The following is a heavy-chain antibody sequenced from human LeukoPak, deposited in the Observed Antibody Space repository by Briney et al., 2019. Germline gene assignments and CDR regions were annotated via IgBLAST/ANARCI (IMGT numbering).Heavy chain of an antibody. CDR2: IYYSGST. V-gene: IGHV4-30-4*08. CDR3: AREGQLWPSRFDY. Sequence: SETLSLTCTVSGGSISSGDYYWSWIRQPPGKGLEWIGYIYYSGSTYYNPSLKSRVTISVDTSKNQFSLKLSSVTAADTAVYYCAREGQLWPSRFDYWGQGTLVTVSS. CDR1: GGSISSGDYY. D-gene: IGHD5-18*01. J-gene: IGHJ4*02.